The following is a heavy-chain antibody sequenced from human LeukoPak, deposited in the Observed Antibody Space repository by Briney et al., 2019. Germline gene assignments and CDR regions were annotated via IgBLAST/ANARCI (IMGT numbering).Heavy chain of an antibody. D-gene: IGHD4-17*01. Sequence: GGSLRPSGAAPGFTFSSYAMHWVRQAPGKGLEGGAVLSYDGSNKYYADSVRGRFTISRDNSKNTLYLQMNSLRAEDTAVYYCARSPTVTTSSGYRFDYWGQGTLVTVSS. J-gene: IGHJ4*02. CDR2: LSYDGSNK. CDR3: ARSPTVTTSSGYRFDY. V-gene: IGHV3-30-3*01. CDR1: GFTFSSYA.